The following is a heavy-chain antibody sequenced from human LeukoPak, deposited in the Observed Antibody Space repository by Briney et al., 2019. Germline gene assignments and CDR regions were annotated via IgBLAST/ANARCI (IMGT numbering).Heavy chain of an antibody. V-gene: IGHV1-2*02. CDR1: GYTFTGYY. CDR3: ARDPRIAVTGGLSYFDY. Sequence: ASVKVSCKASGYTFTGYYMHWVRQAPGQRPEWMGWINPNSGGTICAQKFQGRVTMTRDTSISTASMELSRLTSDDTAVYYCARDPRIAVTGGLSYFDYWGQGTLVTVSS. J-gene: IGHJ4*02. CDR2: INPNSGGT. D-gene: IGHD6-19*01.